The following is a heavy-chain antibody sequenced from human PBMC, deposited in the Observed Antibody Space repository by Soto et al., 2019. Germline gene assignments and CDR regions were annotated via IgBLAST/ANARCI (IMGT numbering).Heavy chain of an antibody. D-gene: IGHD2-8*02. CDR1: GGSISSDGYY. J-gene: IGHJ3*02. V-gene: IGHV4-31*03. CDR3: ASEESRNRGGGVFDI. Sequence: QVQLQESGTGLVKPSETLSLTCTVSGGSISSDGYYWSWIRQHPGEGLEWIGYIYYSGTTYHNPSAKSRATLSVNPSKNQLSLRVSAVTAADTGFYSCASEESRNRGGGVFDIWGQGTMVTFSS. CDR2: IYYSGTT.